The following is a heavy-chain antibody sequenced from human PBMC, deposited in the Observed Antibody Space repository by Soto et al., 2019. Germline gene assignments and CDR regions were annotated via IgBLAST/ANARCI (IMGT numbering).Heavy chain of an antibody. CDR1: GGSISSSSYY. V-gene: IGHV4-39*01. J-gene: IGHJ5*02. Sequence: QLQLQESGPGLVKPSETLSLTCTVSGGSISSSSYYWGWIRQPPGKGLEWIGSIYYSGSTYYNPSLKTRVTISVDTSKNQCSLKLSSVTAADTAVYYCARHKEEQQLVLWFDPWGQGTLVTVSS. D-gene: IGHD6-13*01. CDR3: ARHKEEQQLVLWFDP. CDR2: IYYSGST.